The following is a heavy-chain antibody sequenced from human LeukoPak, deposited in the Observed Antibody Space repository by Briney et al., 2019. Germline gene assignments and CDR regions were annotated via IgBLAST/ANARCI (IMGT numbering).Heavy chain of an antibody. CDR2: IYHSGST. D-gene: IGHD5-18*01. Sequence: SETLSLTCTVSGYSISSGYYWGWIRQPPGKGLEWIGSIYHSGSTYYNPSLKSRVTISADTSKNQFSLKLSSVTAADTSVYYCARGGYSYGYDYFDYWGQGTLVTVSS. CDR1: GYSISSGYY. V-gene: IGHV4-38-2*02. J-gene: IGHJ4*02. CDR3: ARGGYSYGYDYFDY.